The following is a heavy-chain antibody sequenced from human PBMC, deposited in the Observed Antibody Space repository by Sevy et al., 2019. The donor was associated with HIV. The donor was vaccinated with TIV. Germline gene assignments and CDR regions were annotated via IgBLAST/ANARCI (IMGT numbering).Heavy chain of an antibody. Sequence: ASVKVSCKASGYTFTSYDINWVRQATGQGLEWMGWMNPNSGNTGYAQKFQGRVTMTRNTSISTAYMELSSLRSEDTAVYYCARGACSGGSCYRYYYGMGVWGQGTTVTVSS. CDR2: MNPNSGNT. D-gene: IGHD2-15*01. J-gene: IGHJ6*02. V-gene: IGHV1-8*01. CDR3: ARGACSGGSCYRYYYGMGV. CDR1: GYTFTSYD.